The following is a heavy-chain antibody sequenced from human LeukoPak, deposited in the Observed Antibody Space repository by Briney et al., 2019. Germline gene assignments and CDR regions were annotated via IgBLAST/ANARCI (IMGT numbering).Heavy chain of an antibody. CDR2: INPSGGST. J-gene: IGHJ4*02. CDR1: GYTFTSHY. Sequence: ASVKVSCKASGYTFTSHYMHWVRQAPGQGLEWMGIINPSGGSTSYAQKFQGRVTMTRDTSTSTVYMELSSLRSEDTAVYYCARWQSGTTDPVYSGSYHPFDYWGQGTLVTVSS. V-gene: IGHV1-46*01. CDR3: ARWQSGTTDPVYSGSYHPFDY. D-gene: IGHD1-26*01.